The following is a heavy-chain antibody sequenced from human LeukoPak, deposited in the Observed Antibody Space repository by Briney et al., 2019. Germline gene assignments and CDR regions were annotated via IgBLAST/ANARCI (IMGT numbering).Heavy chain of an antibody. J-gene: IGHJ5*02. CDR1: GGSISGYY. CDR3: ARGCLVVVPAAPATKNWFDP. Sequence: PSETLSLTCTVSGGSISGYYWSWIRQPPGKGLEWIGYIYYSGSTNYNPSLKSRVTISVDTSKNQFSLKLSSVTAADTAVYYCARGCLVVVPAAPATKNWFDPWGQGTLVTVSS. V-gene: IGHV4-59*12. D-gene: IGHD2-2*01. CDR2: IYYSGST.